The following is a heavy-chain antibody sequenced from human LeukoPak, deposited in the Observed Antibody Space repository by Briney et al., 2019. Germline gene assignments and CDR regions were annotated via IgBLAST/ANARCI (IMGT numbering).Heavy chain of an antibody. J-gene: IGHJ4*02. CDR3: ARDSRPADYGHFDY. CDR1: GFTFSSYW. V-gene: IGHV3-7*01. D-gene: IGHD3-16*01. CDR2: IKQDGSEK. Sequence: GGSLRLSCAASGFTFSSYWMSWVRQAPGKGLEWVANIKQDGSEKYYVDSVKGRFTISRDNAKNSLFLQMNSLRAEDTAVYYCARDSRPADYGHFDYWGQGTLVTVSS.